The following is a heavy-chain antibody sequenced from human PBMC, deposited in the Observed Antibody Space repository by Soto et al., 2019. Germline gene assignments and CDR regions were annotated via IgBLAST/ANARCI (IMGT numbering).Heavy chain of an antibody. D-gene: IGHD3-3*01. V-gene: IGHV4-30-2*01. CDR1: GGAISRRGYS. CDR2: IYQSGST. J-gene: IGHJ4*02. Sequence: QLQLQESASGLVKPSPTLSITCAVSGGAISRRGYSWSWIRQPPGKGLEWIGYIYQSGSTYYNPSLKSRGTISVDRSKNQFSLKLSSVTAADTAVYYCARGPTFGRWGQGTLVTVS. CDR3: ARGPTFGR.